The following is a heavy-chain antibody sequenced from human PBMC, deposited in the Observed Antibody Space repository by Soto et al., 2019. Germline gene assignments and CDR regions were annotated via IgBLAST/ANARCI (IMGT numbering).Heavy chain of an antibody. V-gene: IGHV4-39*02. CDR2: IYYSGST. CDR1: GGSISNINYY. Sequence: PSETLSLTCTVSGGSISNINYYWGWIRQPPGKGLEWIGNIYYSGSTYYNPSLKSRVTMSVDTSKNHFSLRLSSVTAADTAVYYCARWVLITNGDAFDIWGQGTMVTVSS. CDR3: ARWVLITNGDAFDI. J-gene: IGHJ3*02. D-gene: IGHD3-22*01.